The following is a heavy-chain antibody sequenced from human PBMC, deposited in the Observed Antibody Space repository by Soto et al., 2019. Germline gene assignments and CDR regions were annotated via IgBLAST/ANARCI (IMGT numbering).Heavy chain of an antibody. CDR1: GGSISSYY. V-gene: IGHV4-59*01. D-gene: IGHD3-22*01. CDR3: ARTYDDSGPNSGGYGFDI. J-gene: IGHJ3*02. CDR2: IYYSGST. Sequence: SETLSLTCTVSGGSISSYYWSWIRQPPGKGLEWIAYIYYSGSTSYNPSLKSRVTISLDTSKNQFSLKLSSVTAADTAVYYCARTYDDSGPNSGGYGFDIWGPGTMVTVSS.